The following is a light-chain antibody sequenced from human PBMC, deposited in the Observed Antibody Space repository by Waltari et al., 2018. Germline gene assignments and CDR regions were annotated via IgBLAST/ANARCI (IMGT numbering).Light chain of an antibody. CDR1: LRDIGAYNL. V-gene: IGLV2-14*01. Sequence: QSALTQPASVSGSPGQSITISCTGTLRDIGAYNLVSWYKQHPGEAPKLIIFVVSDRPSGVSNRFSGSKSGNRASLTISGLQAEDEADYYCSSYTDSRTWVFGGGTRLTVL. CDR2: VVS. J-gene: IGLJ3*02. CDR3: SSYTDSRTWV.